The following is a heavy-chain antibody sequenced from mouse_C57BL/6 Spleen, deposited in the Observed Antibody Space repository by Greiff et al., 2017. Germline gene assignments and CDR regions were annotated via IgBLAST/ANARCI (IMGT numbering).Heavy chain of an antibody. J-gene: IGHJ4*01. D-gene: IGHD1-1*01. CDR2: IYPGDGDT. CDR1: GYAFSSYW. V-gene: IGHV1-80*01. Sequence: VQLQQSGAELVKPGASVKISCKASGYAFSSYWMNWVKQRPGKGLEWIGQIYPGDGDTNYNGKFKGKATLTADKSSSTAYMQLSSLTSEDSAVYFCARRTTVVARGAMDYWGQGTSVTVSS. CDR3: ARRTTVVARGAMDY.